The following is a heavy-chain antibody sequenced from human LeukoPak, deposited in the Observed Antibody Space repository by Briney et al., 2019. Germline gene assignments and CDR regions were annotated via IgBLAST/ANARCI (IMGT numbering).Heavy chain of an antibody. J-gene: IGHJ4*02. CDR2: ISGSGGST. V-gene: IGHV3-23*01. CDR1: GFTFSSYA. CDR3: AKDLASLPGIAAAGLNY. D-gene: IGHD6-13*01. Sequence: GSLRLSCAASGFTFSSYAMSWVRQAPGKGLEWVSAISGSGGSTYYADSVKGRFTISRDNSKNTLYLQMNSLRAEDTAVYYCAKDLASLPGIAAAGLNYWGQGTLVTVSS.